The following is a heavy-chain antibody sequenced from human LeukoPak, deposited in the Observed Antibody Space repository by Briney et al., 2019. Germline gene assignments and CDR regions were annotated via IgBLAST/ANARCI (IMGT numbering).Heavy chain of an antibody. Sequence: ASVKVSCKASGGTFSSYAISWVLQAPGQGLEWMGGIIPIFGTANYAQKFQGRVTITADESTSTAYMELSSLRSEDTAVYYCASHIAVAGNFDYWGQGTLVTVSS. V-gene: IGHV1-69*13. J-gene: IGHJ4*02. D-gene: IGHD6-19*01. CDR1: GGTFSSYA. CDR2: IIPIFGTA. CDR3: ASHIAVAGNFDY.